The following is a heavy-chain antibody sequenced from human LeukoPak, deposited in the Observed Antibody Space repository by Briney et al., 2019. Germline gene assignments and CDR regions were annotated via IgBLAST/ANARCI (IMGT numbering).Heavy chain of an antibody. D-gene: IGHD3-22*01. V-gene: IGHV4-34*01. CDR1: GGSFSGYY. CDR2: VIHDGNT. J-gene: IGHJ4*02. CDR3: ARGPYYFDSAGYDY. Sequence: PSETLSLTCGVYGGSFSGYYWNWIRQPPGKGLEWIGEVIHDGNTNYNPSLKSRVTISVDTSENQFSLKLTSVTAADTAVYYCARGPYYFDSAGYDYWGQGTRVTVSS.